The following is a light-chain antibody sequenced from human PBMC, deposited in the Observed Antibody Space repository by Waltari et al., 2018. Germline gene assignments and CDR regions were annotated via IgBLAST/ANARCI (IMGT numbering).Light chain of an antibody. J-gene: IGKJ1*01. CDR3: QQSYISLT. CDR2: AAS. V-gene: IGKV1-39*01. Sequence: DIQMTQTPSSLYASVGERVTITCRPRQCISNYLSCYQQKPGKAPNHLIYAASSFQSGVPSRFSGRGSGTDFTLTISSLQPEDFVTYYCQQSYISLTFGQGTKVEIK. CDR1: QCISNY.